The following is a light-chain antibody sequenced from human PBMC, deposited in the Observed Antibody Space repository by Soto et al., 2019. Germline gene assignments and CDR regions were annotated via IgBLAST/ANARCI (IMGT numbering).Light chain of an antibody. CDR3: ETWDSTTV. CDR2: LEGSGSY. V-gene: IGLV4-60*03. J-gene: IGLJ2*01. Sequence: QLVLTQSSSASASLGSSVKLTCTLSSGHSSYIIAWHQQQPGKAPRYLMKLEGSGSYNKGSGVPDRFSGSSSGADRYLTISNLQSEDEADYYCETWDSTTVFGGGTKVTVL. CDR1: SGHSSYI.